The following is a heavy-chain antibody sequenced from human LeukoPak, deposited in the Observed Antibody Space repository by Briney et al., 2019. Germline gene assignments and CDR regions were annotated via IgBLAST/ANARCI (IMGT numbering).Heavy chain of an antibody. CDR3: ARCITGNIHYPLDR. V-gene: IGHV3-23*01. D-gene: IGHD2/OR15-2a*01. J-gene: IGHJ5*02. CDR1: GFTFGDYA. Sequence: GGSLRLSCAASGFTFGDYAMTWVRQAPGQGLEWVSATSASGISTYYTDSVKGRFTITRDNSKNTLYLQVDSLRAEDTAIYYCARCITGNIHYPLDRWGQGTLITVSS. CDR2: TSASGIST.